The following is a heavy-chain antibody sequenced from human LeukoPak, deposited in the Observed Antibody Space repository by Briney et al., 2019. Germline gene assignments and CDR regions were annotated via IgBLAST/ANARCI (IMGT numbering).Heavy chain of an antibody. CDR2: ISGGGGGT. Sequence: GGSLRLSCVASGFTFSNSAMSWVRQGPGKGLEWVSVISGGGGGTDYADSVKGRFTTSRDNSKNTLYLQMNSLRAEDTAVYYCARDEGLLSHLPDYWGQGTLVTVSS. D-gene: IGHD3-3*01. CDR3: ARDEGLLSHLPDY. V-gene: IGHV3-23*01. J-gene: IGHJ4*02. CDR1: GFTFSNSA.